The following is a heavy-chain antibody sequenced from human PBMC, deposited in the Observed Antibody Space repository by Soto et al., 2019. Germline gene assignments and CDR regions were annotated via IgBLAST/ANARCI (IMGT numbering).Heavy chain of an antibody. CDR1: GFTFSSYG. CDR3: AKPLGDFWSGYHY. CDR2: ISYDGSNK. Sequence: GGSLRLSCAASGFTFSSYGMHWVRQAPGKGLEWVAVISYDGSNKYYADSVKGRFTISRDNSKNTLYLQMNSLRAEDTAVYYCAKPLGDFWSGYHYWGQGTLVTVSS. J-gene: IGHJ4*02. D-gene: IGHD3-3*01. V-gene: IGHV3-30*18.